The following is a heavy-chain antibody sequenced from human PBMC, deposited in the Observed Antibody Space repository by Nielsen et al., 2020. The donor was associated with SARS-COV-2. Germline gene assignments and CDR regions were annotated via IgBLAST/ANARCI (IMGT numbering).Heavy chain of an antibody. V-gene: IGHV3-73*01. Sequence: GESLKISFAASGFTFSGSAMHWVRQASGKGLEWVGRIRSKANSYATAYAASVKGRFTISRDDSKNTAYLQMNSLKTEDTAVYYCTRHERDWGQGTLVTVSS. CDR2: IRSKANSYAT. J-gene: IGHJ4*02. CDR3: TRHERD. CDR1: GFTFSGSA.